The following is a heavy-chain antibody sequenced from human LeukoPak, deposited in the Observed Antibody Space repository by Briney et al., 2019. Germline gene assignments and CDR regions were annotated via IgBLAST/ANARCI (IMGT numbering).Heavy chain of an antibody. D-gene: IGHD6-19*01. CDR2: TYYRSRWQK. J-gene: IGHJ3*02. CDR1: GDSDSSKSVT. CDR3: TRDPAYSSDWTKNAFDI. V-gene: IGHV6-1*01. Sequence: SETLSLTCAISGDSDSSKSVTWNWLRQSPSRGLEWLGRTYYRSRWQKDYALAVKSRIIINPDTSKNQFSLQLNSVIPEDTAIYYCTRDPAYSSDWTKNAFDIWGKGQWSPSLQ.